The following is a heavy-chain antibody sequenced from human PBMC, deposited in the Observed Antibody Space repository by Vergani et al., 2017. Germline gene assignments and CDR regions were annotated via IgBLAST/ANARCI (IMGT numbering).Heavy chain of an antibody. CDR3: ARGGIVVVPAASRHVAGWFDP. CDR1: GYSFTSYW. Sequence: VQLQESGAEVKKPGESLKISCKGSGYSFTSYWIGWVRQMPGKGLEWMGIIYPGDSDTRYSPSFQGQVTISADKSISTAYLQWSSLKASDTAMYYCARGGIVVVPAASRHVAGWFDPWGQGTLVTVSS. CDR2: IYPGDSDT. J-gene: IGHJ5*02. D-gene: IGHD2-2*01. V-gene: IGHV5-51*01.